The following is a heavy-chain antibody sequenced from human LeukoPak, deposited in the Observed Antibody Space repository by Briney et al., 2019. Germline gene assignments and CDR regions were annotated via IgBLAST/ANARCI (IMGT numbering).Heavy chain of an antibody. Sequence: GGSLRLSCAASGFTFSDYYMSWIRQAPGRGLEWVSYISSSGSTIYYPDSVKGRFTISRDNAKNSLYLQMNSLRAEDTAVYYCARGTSGWLFYFDYWGQGNLVTVSS. V-gene: IGHV3-11*04. J-gene: IGHJ4*02. CDR1: GFTFSDYY. D-gene: IGHD6-19*01. CDR3: ARGTSGWLFYFDY. CDR2: ISSSGSTI.